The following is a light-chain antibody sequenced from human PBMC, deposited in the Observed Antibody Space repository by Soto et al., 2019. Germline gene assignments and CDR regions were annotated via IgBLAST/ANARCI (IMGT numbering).Light chain of an antibody. Sequence: DIQMTQSPSTLSASVGDTVTITCRASQSISSWLAWYQQKPGKAPKLLIYDASSLESGVASRFSGSGSGTEFTLTISSLQPDDCATYYCQQYNSYSWTFGQGTKVDIK. CDR3: QQYNSYSWT. J-gene: IGKJ1*01. CDR1: QSISSW. V-gene: IGKV1-5*01. CDR2: DAS.